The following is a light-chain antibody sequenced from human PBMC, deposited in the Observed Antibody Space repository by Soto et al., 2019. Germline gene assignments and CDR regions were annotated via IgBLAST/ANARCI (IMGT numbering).Light chain of an antibody. CDR1: SSNIGADFD. CDR2: HNN. V-gene: IGLV1-40*01. Sequence: QSVLTQPPSVSGAPGQRVTISCTGSSSNIGADFDVHWYQHLPGTAPKLLISHNNNRPSGVPDRFSGSKSGTSASLAISGLQSEDEAEYYCAAWDDSLNGPVFGGGTKVTVL. CDR3: AAWDDSLNGPV. J-gene: IGLJ3*02.